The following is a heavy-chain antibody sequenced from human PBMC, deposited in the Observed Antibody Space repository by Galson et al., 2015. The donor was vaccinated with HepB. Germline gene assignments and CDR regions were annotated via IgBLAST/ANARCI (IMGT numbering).Heavy chain of an antibody. CDR2: IRSKAYGGTT. CDR1: GFTFGDYA. J-gene: IGHJ4*02. Sequence: SLRLSCAASGFTFGDYAMSWFRQAPGKGLEWVGFIRSKAYGGTTEYAASVKGRFTISRDDSKSIAYLQMNSLKTEDTAVYYCTREGYSSGWYYFDYWGQGTLVTVSS. CDR3: TREGYSSGWYYFDY. V-gene: IGHV3-49*03. D-gene: IGHD6-19*01.